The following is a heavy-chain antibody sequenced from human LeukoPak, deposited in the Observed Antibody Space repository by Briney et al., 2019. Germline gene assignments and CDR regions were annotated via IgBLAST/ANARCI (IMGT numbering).Heavy chain of an antibody. Sequence: ASVKVSCKASGYTFTGYYMHWVRQAPGQGLEWMGWINPNSGGTNYAQKFQGRVTMTRDTSISTAYMELSRLRSDDTAVYYCARDPRPITMIVVVQPAPADYWGQGTLVTVSS. CDR3: ARDPRPITMIVVVQPAPADY. CDR1: GYTFTGYY. D-gene: IGHD3-22*01. V-gene: IGHV1-2*02. CDR2: INPNSGGT. J-gene: IGHJ4*02.